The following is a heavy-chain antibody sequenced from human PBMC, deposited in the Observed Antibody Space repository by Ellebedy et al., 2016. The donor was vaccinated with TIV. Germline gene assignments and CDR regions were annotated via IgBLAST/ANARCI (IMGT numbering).Heavy chain of an antibody. J-gene: IGHJ4*02. CDR1: GIRFGDCF. CDR3: REGHYSDV. Sequence: GGSLRLSXATSGIRFGDCFMSWVRQAPGRGLQWVSTISAGGDDTYLADSVKGRFTISRDNSRNILYLQMSSLRDEDSAIYYCREGHYSDVWGQGTQVTVSA. V-gene: IGHV3-23*01. CDR2: ISAGGDDT.